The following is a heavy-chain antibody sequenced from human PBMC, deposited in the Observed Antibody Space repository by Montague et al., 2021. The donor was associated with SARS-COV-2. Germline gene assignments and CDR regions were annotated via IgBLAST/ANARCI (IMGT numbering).Heavy chain of an antibody. J-gene: IGHJ4*02. CDR3: ARSQDCSTTSCHFDY. CDR1: GYSIRSGYY. CDR2: IYHSGST. V-gene: IGHV4-38-2*02. D-gene: IGHD2-2*01. Sequence: ETLSLTCTVSGYSIRSGYYLGWIRQPPGKGLEWIGSIYHSGSTYXXPSLKIRVTISVDTSKNQFSLKLSSVTAADTAVYYCARSQDCSTTSCHFDYWGQGTLVTVSS.